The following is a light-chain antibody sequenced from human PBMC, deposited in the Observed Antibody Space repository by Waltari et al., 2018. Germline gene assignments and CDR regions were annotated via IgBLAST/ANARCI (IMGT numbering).Light chain of an antibody. Sequence: QSALTQPASVSGSAGQSITISCTGSSSDVGGYKFVSWYQQHPRKAPKLIIFDVNNRPSGVSDRFSGSKSGNMASLTISGLQTEDEADYYCSSYTTTAAGVFGTGTRVTVL. CDR2: DVN. CDR3: SSYTTTAAGV. V-gene: IGLV2-14*03. J-gene: IGLJ1*01. CDR1: SSDVGGYKF.